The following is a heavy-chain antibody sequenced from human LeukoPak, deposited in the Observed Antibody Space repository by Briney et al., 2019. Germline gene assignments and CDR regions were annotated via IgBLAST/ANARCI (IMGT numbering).Heavy chain of an antibody. J-gene: IGHJ2*01. CDR1: GGSISSYY. CDR3: ARAYGDLRRPHYWYFDL. D-gene: IGHD4-17*01. Sequence: SETLSLTCTVSGGSISSYYWSWIRQPAGKGLEWFGVFYTSGSTNYNPSLKSRVTMSVDTSKNQFSLKLSSVTAADTAVYYCARAYGDLRRPHYWYFDLWGRGTLVTVSS. CDR2: FYTSGST. V-gene: IGHV4-4*07.